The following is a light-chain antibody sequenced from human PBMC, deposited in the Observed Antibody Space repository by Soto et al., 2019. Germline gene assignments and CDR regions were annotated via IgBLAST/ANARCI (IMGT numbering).Light chain of an antibody. V-gene: IGLV2-14*01. J-gene: IGLJ1*01. CDR2: EVS. Sequence: QSALTQPASVSGSPGQSITISCTGTSSDVAGYNYVSWYQHHPGKAPKLMIYEVSNRPSGVSNRFSGSKSSNTASLTISGLQAEYEADYYCSSYTTSSTVYVFGTGTKLTVL. CDR1: SSDVAGYNY. CDR3: SSYTTSSTVYV.